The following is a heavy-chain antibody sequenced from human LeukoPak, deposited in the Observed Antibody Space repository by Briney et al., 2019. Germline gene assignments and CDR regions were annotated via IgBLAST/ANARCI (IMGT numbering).Heavy chain of an antibody. Sequence: GESLKISCKASGYIFTSYWIAWVRQMSGKGLECMGIIYPGDSYTRYSPSFQGQVTISADKSISTAYLQWSSLKASDTAMYYCARQEMSRGYCSSSSCRAPFDYWGQGTLVTVSS. V-gene: IGHV5-51*01. D-gene: IGHD2-2*01. CDR3: ARQEMSRGYCSSSSCRAPFDY. CDR2: IYPGDSYT. J-gene: IGHJ4*02. CDR1: GYIFTSYW.